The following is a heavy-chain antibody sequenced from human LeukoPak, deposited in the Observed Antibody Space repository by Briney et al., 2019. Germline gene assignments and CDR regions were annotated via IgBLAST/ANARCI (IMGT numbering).Heavy chain of an antibody. V-gene: IGHV3-30*03. CDR1: GFTFSRYW. CDR2: IQYDGSIK. Sequence: GGSLRLSCAASGFTFSRYWMHWVRQAPGKGLEWVAAIQYDGSIKYYADSVKGRFTISRDDSKNTVFLQMNSLRAEDTAVFYCARDDCSSPSCYGYWGQGTLVTVSS. J-gene: IGHJ4*02. CDR3: ARDDCSSPSCYGY. D-gene: IGHD2-2*01.